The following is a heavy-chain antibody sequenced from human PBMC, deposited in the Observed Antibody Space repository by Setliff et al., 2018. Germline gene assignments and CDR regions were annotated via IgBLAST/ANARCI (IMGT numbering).Heavy chain of an antibody. CDR2: IYTSGST. CDR1: GGSISSYY. V-gene: IGHV4-4*07. D-gene: IGHD4-4*01. CDR3: ARVDYSPINYYYYYMDV. J-gene: IGHJ6*03. Sequence: LSLTCTVSGGSISSYYWSWIRQPAGKGLEWIGHIYTSGSTNYNPSLKSRVTISVDTSKNQFSLKLSSVTAADTAVYYCARVDYSPINYYYYYMDVWGKGTTVTVSS.